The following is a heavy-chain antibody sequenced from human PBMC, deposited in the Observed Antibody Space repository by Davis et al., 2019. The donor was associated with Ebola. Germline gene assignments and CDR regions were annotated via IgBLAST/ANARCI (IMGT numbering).Heavy chain of an antibody. CDR1: GGSISSGGYY. CDR3: ARHQYDFWSGWFYY. Sequence: MPSETLSLTCTVSGGSISSGGYYWSWIRQHPGKGLEWIGYIYYSGSTYYNPSLKSRVTISVDTSKNQFSLKLSSVTAADTAVYYCARHQYDFWSGWFYYWGQGTLVTVSS. J-gene: IGHJ4*02. V-gene: IGHV4-31*03. CDR2: IYYSGST. D-gene: IGHD3-3*01.